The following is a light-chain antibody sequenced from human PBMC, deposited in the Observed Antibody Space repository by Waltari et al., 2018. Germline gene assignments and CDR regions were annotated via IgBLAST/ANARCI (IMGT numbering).Light chain of an antibody. V-gene: IGLV2-8*01. J-gene: IGLJ2*01. Sequence: QAALTQPPSESGSPGQSVTISCTGTRSDIGGYNYVSWYQQHPGKAPKLIIYEVTERPSGVPGRYSDAKSGNTASLTVSGLRTEDEADYYCTSYSGSDTVVFGGGTKLTVL. CDR2: EVT. CDR3: TSYSGSDTVV. CDR1: RSDIGGYNY.